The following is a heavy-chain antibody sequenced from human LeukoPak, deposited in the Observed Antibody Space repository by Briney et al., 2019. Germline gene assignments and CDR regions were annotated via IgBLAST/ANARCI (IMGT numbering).Heavy chain of an antibody. CDR2: ISAYNGNT. CDR3: ARDTNSGDFWSGYFVY. D-gene: IGHD3-3*01. Sequence: GASVKVSCKASGYTFTSYGISWVRQAPGQGLEWMGWISAYNGNTNYAQKLQGRVTMTTDTSTCTAYMELRSLRSDDTAVYYCARDTNSGDFWSGYFVYWGQGTLVTVSS. CDR1: GYTFTSYG. V-gene: IGHV1-18*01. J-gene: IGHJ4*02.